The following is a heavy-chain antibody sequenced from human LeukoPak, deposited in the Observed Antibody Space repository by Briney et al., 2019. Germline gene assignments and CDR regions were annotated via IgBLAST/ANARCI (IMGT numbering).Heavy chain of an antibody. CDR2: ISSSSSYI. CDR3: ARDRPYGSGSYHP. CDR1: GFTFSSYS. V-gene: IGHV3-21*01. J-gene: IGHJ5*02. Sequence: PGGSLRLSCAASGFTFSSYSMNWVRQAPGEGLEWVSSISSSSSYIYYADSVKGRFTISRDNAKNSLYLQMNSLRAEDTAVYYCARDRPYGSGSYHPWGQGTLVTVSS. D-gene: IGHD3-10*01.